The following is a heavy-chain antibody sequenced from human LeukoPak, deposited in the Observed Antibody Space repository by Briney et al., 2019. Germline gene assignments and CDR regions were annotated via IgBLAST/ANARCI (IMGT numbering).Heavy chain of an antibody. CDR1: GYTLTELS. CDR2: FDPEDGET. J-gene: IGHJ6*03. CDR3: ARGYYYGSGSYYNVGIYYYYYMDV. D-gene: IGHD3-10*01. V-gene: IGHV1-24*01. Sequence: ASVKVSCKVSGYTLTELSMHWVRQAPGKGLEWMGGFDPEDGETIYAQKFQGRVTMTEDTSTDTAYMELSSLRSEDTAVYYCARGYYYGSGSYYNVGIYYYYYMDVWGKGTTVTISS.